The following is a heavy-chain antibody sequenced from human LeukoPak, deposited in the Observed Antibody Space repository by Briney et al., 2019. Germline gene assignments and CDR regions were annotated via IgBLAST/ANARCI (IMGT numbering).Heavy chain of an antibody. Sequence: GGSLRLSCAASGFTVSSNYMSWVRQAPGKGLEWVSVIYSGGSTYYADSVKGRFTISRDNSKNTLYLQMNSLRAEDTAVYYCARDPPGGYSGYDLDYWGQGTLVTVSS. J-gene: IGHJ4*02. CDR3: ARDPPGGYSGYDLDY. V-gene: IGHV3-66*01. D-gene: IGHD5-12*01. CDR2: IYSGGST. CDR1: GFTVSSNY.